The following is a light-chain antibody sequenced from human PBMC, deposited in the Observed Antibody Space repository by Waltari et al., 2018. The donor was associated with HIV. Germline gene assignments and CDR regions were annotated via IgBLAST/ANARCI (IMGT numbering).Light chain of an antibody. J-gene: IGLJ3*02. CDR3: AAWDDSLNGM. CDR2: SND. Sequence: QSVLTQPPSVSGTPGQNVTISCSGSSTNIGSNIVTWYQQLPGAAPKLLIHSNDQRPSGVPDRFSGSKSGTSASLAISGLQSADEADYYCAAWDDSLNGMFGGGTKLTV. V-gene: IGLV1-44*01. CDR1: STNIGSNI.